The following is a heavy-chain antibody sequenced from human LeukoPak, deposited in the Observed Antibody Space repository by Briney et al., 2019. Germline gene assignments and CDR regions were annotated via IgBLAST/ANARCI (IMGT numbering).Heavy chain of an antibody. CDR3: ARDWKHAFDM. Sequence: GGSLRLSCAASGVTFSSYWMRWVRQAPGKWLEWVATINQDGSEKYYVDSVKGRFTISRDNAKNPLYLQMNSLRAEDTAVYYCARDWKHAFDMWGQGTMVTVSS. CDR2: INQDGSEK. CDR1: GVTFSSYW. V-gene: IGHV3-7*01. J-gene: IGHJ3*02. D-gene: IGHD1-1*01.